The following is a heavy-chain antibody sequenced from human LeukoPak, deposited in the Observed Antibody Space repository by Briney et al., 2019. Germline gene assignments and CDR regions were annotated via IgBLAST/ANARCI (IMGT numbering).Heavy chain of an antibody. CDR2: IYPGDSDT. CDR1: GYNFPNHW. J-gene: IGHJ4*02. V-gene: IGHV5-51*01. CDR3: ARHLVPGGTTSPLDH. Sequence: GESLKISCRGSGYNFPNHWIPWLRQKPGKALELWGFIYPGDSDTRYSPSFQGQVTISADKSFSTAYLQWSSLKASDIAMYYCARHLVPGGTTSPLDHWGQGSLVTVSS. D-gene: IGHD2-2*01.